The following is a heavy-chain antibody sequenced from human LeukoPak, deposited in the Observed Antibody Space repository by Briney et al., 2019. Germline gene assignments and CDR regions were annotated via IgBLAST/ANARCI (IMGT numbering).Heavy chain of an antibody. V-gene: IGHV3-7*01. D-gene: IGHD3-22*01. Sequence: GGSLRLSCAASGFTFSSYWMSWVRQAPGKGLEWVANIKQDGSEKYYVDSVKGRFTISRDNAKNSLYLQMNSLRAEDTAVYYCARVKAYYYDSSGYCGYWGQGTLVTVSS. J-gene: IGHJ4*02. CDR2: IKQDGSEK. CDR1: GFTFSSYW. CDR3: ARVKAYYYDSSGYCGY.